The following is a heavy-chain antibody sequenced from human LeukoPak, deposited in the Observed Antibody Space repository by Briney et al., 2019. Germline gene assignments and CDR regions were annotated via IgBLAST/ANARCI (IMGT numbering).Heavy chain of an antibody. CDR1: GFTFSSYA. CDR2: ISYDGSNK. D-gene: IGHD3-22*01. Sequence: PGRSLRLSCAASGFTFSSYAMHWVRQAPGKGLEWVAVISYDGSNKYYADSVKGRFTISRDNSKNTLYLQMNSLRAEDTAVYYCAREWDYDSSGPDYWGQGTLVTVSS. J-gene: IGHJ4*02. CDR3: AREWDYDSSGPDY. V-gene: IGHV3-30-3*01.